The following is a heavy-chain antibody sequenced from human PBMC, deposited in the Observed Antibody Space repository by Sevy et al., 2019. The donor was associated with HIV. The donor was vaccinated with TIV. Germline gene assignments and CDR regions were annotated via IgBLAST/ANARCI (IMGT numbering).Heavy chain of an antibody. CDR2: INTNTGNP. D-gene: IGHD2-21*01. V-gene: IGHV7-4-1*02. Sequence: ASVKVSCKASGYTFTSYAMNWVRQAPGQGLEWMGWINTNTGNPTYAQGFTGRFVFSLDTSVSTAYLQISSLKAEDTAVYYCARVGDGYNSYYYYYGMDVWGQGTTVTVSS. J-gene: IGHJ6*02. CDR3: ARVGDGYNSYYYYYGMDV. CDR1: GYTFTSYA.